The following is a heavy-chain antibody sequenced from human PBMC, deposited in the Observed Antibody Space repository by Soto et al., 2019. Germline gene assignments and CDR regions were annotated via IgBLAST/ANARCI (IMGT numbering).Heavy chain of an antibody. J-gene: IGHJ4*02. V-gene: IGHV4-39*07. CDR3: ARVWPGVYATQGYYFDY. CDR1: GGSISSSGYY. CDR2: IYYSGST. Sequence: SETLSLTCTVSGGSISSSGYYWGWIRQPQGKGLEWIGSIYYSGSTNYNPSLKSRVTISVDTSKNQLSLKLSSVTAADTAVYYCARVWPGVYATQGYYFDYWGQGTLVTVSS. D-gene: IGHD2-8*01.